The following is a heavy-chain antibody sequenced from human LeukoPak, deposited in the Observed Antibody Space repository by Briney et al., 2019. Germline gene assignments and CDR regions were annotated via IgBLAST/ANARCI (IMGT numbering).Heavy chain of an antibody. D-gene: IGHD1-26*01. CDR2: ISGYNGNT. CDR3: ARDRIVGAEDDAFHF. J-gene: IGHJ3*01. V-gene: IGHV1-18*01. CDR1: GYTFTSYG. Sequence: GASVKVSCKASGYTFTSYGISWVRQAPGQGLEWMGWISGYNGNTNYAQKAQGRVTMTADTSTSTAFMELRSLRSDDTAVYYCARDRIVGAEDDAFHFWGQGTMVTVSS.